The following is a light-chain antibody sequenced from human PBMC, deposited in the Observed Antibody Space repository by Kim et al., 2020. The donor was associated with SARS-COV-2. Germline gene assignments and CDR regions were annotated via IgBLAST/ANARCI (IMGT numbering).Light chain of an antibody. J-gene: IGLJ3*02. V-gene: IGLV1-51*01. Sequence: GQRVTISCSGSSSNIGINLVSWYQHLPGTAPKLLIYDNYQRPPRIPDRYSVSKSGTSATLGITGLQTGDEADYYCGTWDNSLRVWVFGGGTQLTVL. CDR1: SSNIGINL. CDR3: GTWDNSLRVWV. CDR2: DNY.